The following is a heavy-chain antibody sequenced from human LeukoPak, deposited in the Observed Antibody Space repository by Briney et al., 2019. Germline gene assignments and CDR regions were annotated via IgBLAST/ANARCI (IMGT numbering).Heavy chain of an antibody. J-gene: IGHJ5*02. V-gene: IGHV4-59*01. CDR3: ARDLGYCSGGICYNWFDP. CDR1: GGSISSYY. D-gene: IGHD2-15*01. Sequence: SETLSLTCTVSGGSISSYYWSWIRQPPGKGLEWIGYIYYSGSTNYNPYLKSRVTISVDTSKNQFSLKLSSVTAADTAVYYCARDLGYCSGGICYNWFDPWGQGTLVTVSS. CDR2: IYYSGST.